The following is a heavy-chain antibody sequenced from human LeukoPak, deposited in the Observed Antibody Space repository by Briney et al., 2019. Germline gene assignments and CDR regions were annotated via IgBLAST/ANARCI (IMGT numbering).Heavy chain of an antibody. D-gene: IGHD5-18*01. CDR2: ISGSGGST. CDR1: GFTFSSYG. Sequence: GGSLRLSCAASGFTFSSYGMSWVCQAPGKGLEWVSAISGSGGSTYYADSVKGRFTISRDNSKNTLYLQMNSLRAEDTAVYYCANHFKITAMVDYYYYMDVWGKGTTVTISS. J-gene: IGHJ6*03. V-gene: IGHV3-23*01. CDR3: ANHFKITAMVDYYYYMDV.